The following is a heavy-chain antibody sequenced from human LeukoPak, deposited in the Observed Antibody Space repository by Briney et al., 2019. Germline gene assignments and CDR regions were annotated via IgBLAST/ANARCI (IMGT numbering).Heavy chain of an antibody. V-gene: IGHV1-69*04. J-gene: IGHJ4*02. CDR3: ARAQWFGELDY. CDR1: GGTFSSYA. CDR2: IIPILGIA. D-gene: IGHD3-10*01. Sequence: SVKVSCKASGGTFSSYAISWVRQAPGQGLEWMGRIIPILGIANHAQKFQGRVTITADKSTSTAYMELSSLRSEDTAVYYCARAQWFGELDYWGQGTLVTVSS.